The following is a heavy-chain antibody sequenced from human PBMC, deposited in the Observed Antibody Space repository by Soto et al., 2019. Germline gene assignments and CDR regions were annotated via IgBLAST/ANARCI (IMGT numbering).Heavy chain of an antibody. Sequence: SETLSLTCTVSGGSIKNYYWNWIRQPAGKGLEWIGRIYSSGSTNYNPSLKSRVTMLVDTSKSQFSLSLNSVTAADTAVYYCAGIGEDIYYGMDVWGQGATVTVSS. CDR2: IYSSGST. CDR3: AGIGEDIYYGMDV. D-gene: IGHD2-15*01. J-gene: IGHJ6*02. V-gene: IGHV4-4*07. CDR1: GGSIKNYY.